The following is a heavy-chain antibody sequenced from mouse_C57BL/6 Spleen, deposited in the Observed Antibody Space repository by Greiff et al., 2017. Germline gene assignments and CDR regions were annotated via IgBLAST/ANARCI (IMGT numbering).Heavy chain of an antibody. V-gene: IGHV5-4*01. CDR2: IGDGGSYT. Sequence: EVQLVESGGGLVKPGGSLKLSCAASGFTFSSYAMSWVRQTPEKRLEWVATIGDGGSYTYYPDNVKGRFTISRDNAKNNLYLQMSHLKSEDTAMYYCARDSDGYYVPVIVDYWGQGTSVTVSS. J-gene: IGHJ4*01. D-gene: IGHD2-3*01. CDR3: ARDSDGYYVPVIVDY. CDR1: GFTFSSYA.